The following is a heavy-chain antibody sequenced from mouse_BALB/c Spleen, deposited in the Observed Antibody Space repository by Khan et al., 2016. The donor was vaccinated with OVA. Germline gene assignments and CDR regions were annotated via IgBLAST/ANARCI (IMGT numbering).Heavy chain of an antibody. J-gene: IGHJ4*01. CDR1: GYTFTSYW. Sequence: QVQLQQSGAELAKPGASVKMSCKASGYTFTSYWMHWVKQRPGQGLEWIGYINPSTGYTEYNQKFKDKATLTTDKSSSTAYMQLSSLTSEDSAVYYCAASIRFYYSMDYWGPGTSVTVSS. V-gene: IGHV1-7*01. D-gene: IGHD6-1*01. CDR3: AASIRFYYSMDY. CDR2: INPSTGYT.